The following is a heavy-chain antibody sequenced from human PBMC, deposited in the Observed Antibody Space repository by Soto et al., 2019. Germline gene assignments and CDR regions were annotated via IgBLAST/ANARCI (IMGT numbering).Heavy chain of an antibody. CDR2: IYYSGST. CDR1: GGSISSSSYY. Sequence: SETLSLTCTVSGGSISSSSYYWGWIRQPPGKGLEWIGSIYYSGSTYYNPSLKSRVTISVDTSKNQFSLKLSSVTTADTAVYYCARGDYFDYWGQGTLVTVSS. J-gene: IGHJ4*02. CDR3: ARGDYFDY. V-gene: IGHV4-39*01.